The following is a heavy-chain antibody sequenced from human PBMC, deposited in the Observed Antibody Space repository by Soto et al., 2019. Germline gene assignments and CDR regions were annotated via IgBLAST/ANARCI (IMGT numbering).Heavy chain of an antibody. CDR1: GGSISSYY. CDR2: IYYSGST. CDR3: ARDQVNYYDSSGYYRESYWYFDL. J-gene: IGHJ2*01. V-gene: IGHV4-59*01. Sequence: SETLSLTCTVSGGSISSYYWSWIRQPPGKGLEWIGYIYYSGSTNYNPSHKSRVTISVDTSKNQFSLKLSTVTAADTAVYYCARDQVNYYDSSGYYRESYWYFDLWGRGTLVTVS. D-gene: IGHD3-22*01.